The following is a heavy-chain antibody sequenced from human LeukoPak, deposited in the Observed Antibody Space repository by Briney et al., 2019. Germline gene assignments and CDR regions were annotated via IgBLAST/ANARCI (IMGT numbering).Heavy chain of an antibody. CDR3: ARAPAVTTNMENWFDP. D-gene: IGHD4-17*01. CDR2: IIPIFGTA. Sequence: SVKVSCKASGGTFSSYAISWVRQAPGQGLEWMGGIIPIFGTANYAQKFQGRVTMTRDMSTSTVYMELSSLRSEDTAVYYCARAPAVTTNMENWFDPWGQGTLVTVSS. CDR1: GGTFSSYA. J-gene: IGHJ5*02. V-gene: IGHV1-69*05.